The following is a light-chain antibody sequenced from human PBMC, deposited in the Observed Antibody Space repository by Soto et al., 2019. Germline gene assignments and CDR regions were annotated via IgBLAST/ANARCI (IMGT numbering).Light chain of an antibody. V-gene: IGKV1-5*03. Sequence: DIQMTQSPSTLSASVGDRVTITCRASQSISSWLAWYQQKPGKAPKLLIYKASSLESGVPSRFSGSGSGTEFTLTISSLQPDDFTTYYCQQYNSYLWTFGQRTKLEIK. J-gene: IGKJ1*01. CDR2: KAS. CDR1: QSISSW. CDR3: QQYNSYLWT.